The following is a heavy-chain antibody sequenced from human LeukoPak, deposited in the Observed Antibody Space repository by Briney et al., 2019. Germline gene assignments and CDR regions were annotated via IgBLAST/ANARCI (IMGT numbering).Heavy chain of an antibody. Sequence: SETLSLTCTVSGGSISSGGYYWSWIRQHPGKGLEWIGYIYYSGSTYYNPSLKSRVTISVDTSKNQFSLKLSSVTAADTAVYYCAREAGSTMVREVAHFDYWGQGTLVTVSS. CDR3: AREAGSTMVREVAHFDY. J-gene: IGHJ4*02. V-gene: IGHV4-31*03. CDR2: IYYSGST. CDR1: GGSISSGGYY. D-gene: IGHD3-10*01.